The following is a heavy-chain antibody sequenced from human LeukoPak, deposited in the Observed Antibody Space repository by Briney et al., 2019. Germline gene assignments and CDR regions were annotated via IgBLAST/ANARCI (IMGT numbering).Heavy chain of an antibody. CDR2: IYFSGST. J-gene: IGHJ3*02. CDR3: ARGLGAVAGRIYDGFEM. V-gene: IGHV4-59*11. Sequence: SETLSLTCTVSGGSISSHYWSWIRRPPGKGLEWIGYIYFSGSTNYNPSLKSRVTISIDTPNNQFSLKLSSVTAADTGVYYCARGLGAVAGRIYDGFEMWGQGTMVTVSS. CDR1: GGSISSHY. D-gene: IGHD6-19*01.